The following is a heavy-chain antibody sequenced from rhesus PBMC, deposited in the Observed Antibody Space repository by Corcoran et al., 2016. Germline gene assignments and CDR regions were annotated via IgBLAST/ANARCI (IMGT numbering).Heavy chain of an antibody. CDR2: INGSSTTT. CDR3: ATSDV. J-gene: IGHJ5-2*02. V-gene: IGHV4S10*01. CDR1: GGSISASYW. Sequence: QVQLQESGPGVVKPSETLSLTCAVSGGSISASYWWSWNRQPPGKGLEWIGYINGSSTTTNYNPSLKSRVTISKDTSKNQFSLKLSAVTAADTAVYYCATSDVWGRGVLVTVSS.